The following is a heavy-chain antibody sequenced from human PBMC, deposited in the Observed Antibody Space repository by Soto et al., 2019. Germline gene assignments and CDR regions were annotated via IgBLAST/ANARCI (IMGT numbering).Heavy chain of an antibody. V-gene: IGHV1-18*01. Sequence: QVQLVPSGAEVKKPGASVKVSCKTSGYTFTGYGINWVRQAPGHGLEWMGGISVFNGNTKYGQNIQDRVIMTTDTSTSTAYMELRSLRSDDTAVYFCGRDGSGGIIDSWGQGTMLIVSS. D-gene: IGHD2-15*01. J-gene: IGHJ3*01. CDR2: ISVFNGNT. CDR1: GYTFTGYG. CDR3: GRDGSGGIIDS.